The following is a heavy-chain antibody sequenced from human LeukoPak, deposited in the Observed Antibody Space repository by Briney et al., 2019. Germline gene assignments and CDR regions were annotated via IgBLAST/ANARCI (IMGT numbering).Heavy chain of an antibody. CDR2: ISGSSDAR. Sequence: GGSLRLSCAASGFTFSSHPMIWVRQAPGKGLECVSYISGSSDARHYADSVMGRFTISRDNAENSLYLQMNSLRVEDTAVYYCAGVVGGLSGADYWGQGTLVTVSS. J-gene: IGHJ4*02. CDR1: GFTFSSHP. D-gene: IGHD1-26*01. CDR3: AGVVGGLSGADY. V-gene: IGHV3-48*01.